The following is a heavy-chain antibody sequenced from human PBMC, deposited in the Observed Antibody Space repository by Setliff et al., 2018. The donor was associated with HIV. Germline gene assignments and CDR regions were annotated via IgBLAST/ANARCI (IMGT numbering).Heavy chain of an antibody. CDR3: ARDDYANTDLDF. J-gene: IGHJ4*02. CDR2: INTNNGNP. CDR1: GYTFTDYG. V-gene: IGHV7-4-1*01. Sequence: GASVKVSCKASGYTFTDYGINWVRQAPGQGLEWMGWINTNNGNPTYAQGFTGRFVFSSDTSVRTAYPQIVGLKAEDTAVYFCARDDYANTDLDFWGPGTLVTVSS. D-gene: IGHD4-17*01.